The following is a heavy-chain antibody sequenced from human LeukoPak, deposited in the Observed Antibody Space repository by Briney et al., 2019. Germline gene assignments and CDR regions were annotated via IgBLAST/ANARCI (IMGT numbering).Heavy chain of an antibody. V-gene: IGHV3-30*18. J-gene: IGHJ4*02. CDR3: AKDLYYYDSSGPFDY. CDR1: GFTFSSYG. D-gene: IGHD3-22*01. Sequence: GGPLRLSCAASGFTFSSYGMHWVRQAPGKGLEWVAVISYDGSNKYYADSVKGRFTISRDNSKNTLYLQMNSLRAEDTAVYYCAKDLYYYDSSGPFDYWGQGTLVTVSS. CDR2: ISYDGSNK.